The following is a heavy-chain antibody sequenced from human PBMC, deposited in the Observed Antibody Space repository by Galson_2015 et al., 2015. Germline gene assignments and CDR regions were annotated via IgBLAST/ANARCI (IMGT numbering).Heavy chain of an antibody. Sequence: SLRLSCAASGFTFSNAWMSWVRQAPGKGLEWVGRIKSKTDGGTTDYAAPVKGRFTISRDDSKNTLYLQMNSLKTEDTAVYYCTTEPGITISTYYYYYMDVWGKGTTVTVSS. V-gene: IGHV3-15*01. CDR2: IKSKTDGGTT. CDR1: GFTFSNAW. D-gene: IGHD3-3*01. J-gene: IGHJ6*03. CDR3: TTEPGITISTYYYYYMDV.